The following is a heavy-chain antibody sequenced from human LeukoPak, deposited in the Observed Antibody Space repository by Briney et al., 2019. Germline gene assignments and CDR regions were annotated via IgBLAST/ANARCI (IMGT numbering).Heavy chain of an antibody. CDR1: DGSFSGYY. CDR2: INHSGST. D-gene: IGHD6-19*01. Sequence: SETLSLTCAVYDGSFSGYYWSWIRQPPGKGLEWIGEINHSGSTNYNPSLKSRVTISVDTSKNQFSLKLSSVTAADTAVYYCARDPHRIAVAGTLPFDYWGQGTLVTVSS. CDR3: ARDPHRIAVAGTLPFDY. V-gene: IGHV4-34*01. J-gene: IGHJ4*02.